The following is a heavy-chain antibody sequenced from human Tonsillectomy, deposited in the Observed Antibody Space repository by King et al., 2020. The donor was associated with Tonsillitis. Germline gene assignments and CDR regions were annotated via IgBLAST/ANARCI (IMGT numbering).Heavy chain of an antibody. CDR3: VRGGVGYTGYDDAFDV. Sequence: VQLVESGGGVVQPGRSLRLSCAASGFTFSSYAMHWVRQAPGKGLEWVAVIWFDGGNKYYADSVKGRFTISRDNSKNTLYLQMNSLRAEDTSVYYCVRGGVGYTGYDDAFDVWGQGTMVTVSS. V-gene: IGHV3-33*08. CDR2: IWFDGGNK. D-gene: IGHD5-12*01. CDR1: GFTFSSYA. J-gene: IGHJ3*01.